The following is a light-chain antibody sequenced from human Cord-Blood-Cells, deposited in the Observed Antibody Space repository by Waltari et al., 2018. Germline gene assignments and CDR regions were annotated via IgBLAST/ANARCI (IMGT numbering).Light chain of an antibody. CDR2: GSS. CDR1: PSVSSN. Sequence: EIVLTQSPDTLSVSPGERATLSCRASPSVSSNLAWYQQKPGQATRLLIYGSSTRATVIPTWFSGSASGKVFTPTSSSLQAEYAAVYYCQQNNNRWTFGQGTKVEIK. J-gene: IGKJ1*01. CDR3: QQNNNRWT. V-gene: IGKV3-15*01.